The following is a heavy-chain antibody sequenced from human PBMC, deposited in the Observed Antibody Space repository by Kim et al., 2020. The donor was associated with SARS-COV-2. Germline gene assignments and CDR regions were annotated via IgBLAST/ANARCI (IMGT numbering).Heavy chain of an antibody. V-gene: IGHV3-48*03. CDR2: ISSSGSTI. CDR3: ARDHGYYSDGMDV. CDR1: GFTFSSYE. Sequence: GGSLRLSCAASGFTFSSYEMNWIRQAPGKGLEWVSFISSSGSTIYYADSVKGRFTISRDNAKNSLYLQMNSLRAEDTAVYYCARDHGYYSDGMDVWGQGTTVTVSS. J-gene: IGHJ6*02. D-gene: IGHD4-17*01.